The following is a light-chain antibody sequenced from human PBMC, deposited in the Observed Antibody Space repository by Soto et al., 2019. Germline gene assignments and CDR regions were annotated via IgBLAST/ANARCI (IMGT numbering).Light chain of an antibody. Sequence: EIVLTQSPGTLSLSLGERATLSCRARQSVSGTYSAWYQQKPGQAPRLLIYGTSNRAAGIPDRFSGSGSGTDFSLTISRLEPEDFAVYYCQHYGSSPPDTFGQGTKLEIK. J-gene: IGKJ2*01. CDR2: GTS. V-gene: IGKV3-20*01. CDR3: QHYGSSPPDT. CDR1: QSVSGTY.